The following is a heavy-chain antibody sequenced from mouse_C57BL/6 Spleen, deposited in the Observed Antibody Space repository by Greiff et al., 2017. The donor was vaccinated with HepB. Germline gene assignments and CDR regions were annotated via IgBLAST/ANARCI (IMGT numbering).Heavy chain of an antibody. V-gene: IGHV1-80*01. J-gene: IGHJ1*03. Sequence: QVQLQQSGAELVKPGASVKLSCKASGYAFSSYWMNWVKQRPGKGLEWIGQIYPGNGDTNYNRKFKGKATLTADKSSSTAYMQLSSLTSEDSAVYYCARDEYDYWYFDVWGTGTTVTVSS. CDR2: IYPGNGDT. D-gene: IGHD2-4*01. CDR1: GYAFSSYW. CDR3: ARDEYDYWYFDV.